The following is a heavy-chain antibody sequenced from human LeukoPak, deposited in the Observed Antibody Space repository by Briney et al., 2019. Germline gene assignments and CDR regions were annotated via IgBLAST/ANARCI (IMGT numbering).Heavy chain of an antibody. V-gene: IGHV4-30-4*01. CDR2: IYYSGST. CDR1: GGSISSGGYY. Sequence: SETLSLTCTVSGGSISSGGYYWSWIRQPPGEGLEWMGYIYYSGSTYYHPSLKSRVTISLDTSKSQFSLKLSSVTAADTAVYYCARVTTVTTSFHFDYWGKGTLVTVSS. J-gene: IGHJ4*02. D-gene: IGHD4-17*01. CDR3: ARVTTVTTSFHFDY.